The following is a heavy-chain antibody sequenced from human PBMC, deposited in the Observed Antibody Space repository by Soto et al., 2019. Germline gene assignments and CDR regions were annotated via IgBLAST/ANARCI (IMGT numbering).Heavy chain of an antibody. CDR1: GGSVSVQY. CDR2: IIPTGST. J-gene: IGHJ6*02. CDR3: ARGGITMAWNYYYYGMDV. D-gene: IGHD3-10*01. Sequence: SETLSLTCGVSGGSVSVQYWSWIRQPPGKGLEWVGEIIPTGSTTYNPSLKSRLSISLDTSKNQVSLNLSSVSAADTAVYYCARGGITMAWNYYYYGMDVWGQGTTVTVSS. V-gene: IGHV4-34*01.